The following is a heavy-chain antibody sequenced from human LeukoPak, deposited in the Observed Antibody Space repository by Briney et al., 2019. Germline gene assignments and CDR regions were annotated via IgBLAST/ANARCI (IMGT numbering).Heavy chain of an antibody. V-gene: IGHV3-7*03. D-gene: IGHD3-9*01. J-gene: IGHJ4*02. CDR3: TRVSGGYDMSDY. Sequence: GGSLRLSCAASGFTFSSFWMSWVRQAPGKGLEWVANIRKDGSLQYYVDSVEGRFTISRDNAKNLLYLQMNTLRADDTAVYYCTRVSGGYDMSDYWGQGTLVTVSS. CDR2: IRKDGSLQ. CDR1: GFTFSSFW.